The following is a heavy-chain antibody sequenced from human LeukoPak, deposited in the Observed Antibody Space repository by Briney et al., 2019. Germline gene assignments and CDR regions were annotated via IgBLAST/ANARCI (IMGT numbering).Heavy chain of an antibody. J-gene: IGHJ5*02. CDR1: GFTFSSYA. CDR3: ATWDSSGWRGA. V-gene: IGHV3-30-3*01. Sequence: PGGSLRLSCAASGFTFSSYAMHWVRQAPGKGLEWVAVISYDGSNKYYADSVKGRFTISRDNSKNTLYLQMNSLRAEDTAVYYCATWDSSGWRGAWGQGTLVTVSS. CDR2: ISYDGSNK. D-gene: IGHD6-19*01.